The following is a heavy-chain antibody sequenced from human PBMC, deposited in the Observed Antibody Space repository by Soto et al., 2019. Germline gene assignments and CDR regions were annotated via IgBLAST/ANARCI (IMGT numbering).Heavy chain of an antibody. Sequence: EVQLVESGGGLVKPGGSLRLSCAASGFTFTSALMTWVRQAPGKGLEWVGRVKSKTDGGTTDYAAPVKGRFTISRDDSEKTLYLQMNSLQTEDTAVYYCTTGSTGRDYWGQGTLVTVSS. V-gene: IGHV3-15*01. D-gene: IGHD3-10*01. CDR2: VKSKTDGGTT. J-gene: IGHJ4*02. CDR3: TTGSTGRDY. CDR1: GFTFTSAL.